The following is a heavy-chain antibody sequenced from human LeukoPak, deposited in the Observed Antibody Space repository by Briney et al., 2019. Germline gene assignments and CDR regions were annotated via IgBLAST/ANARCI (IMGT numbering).Heavy chain of an antibody. J-gene: IGHJ4*02. V-gene: IGHV3-30*02. CDR2: IRSDGGNK. Sequence: GGSLRLSCAASGFTFSSYGMHWVRQAPGKGLEWVAFIRSDGGNKYYADSVKGRFTISRDNSKLYLQMNSLRAEDTAVYYCAKDPYYYDSSGYSYFDYWGQGTLVTVSS. CDR1: GFTFSSYG. CDR3: AKDPYYYDSSGYSYFDY. D-gene: IGHD3-22*01.